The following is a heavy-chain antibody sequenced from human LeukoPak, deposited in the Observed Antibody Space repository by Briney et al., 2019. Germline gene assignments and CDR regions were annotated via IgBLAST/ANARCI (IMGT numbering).Heavy chain of an antibody. Sequence: KPSETLSLTCSDSGGSISSTSYYWDWVRQPPGKGLEWIGSTYYSGSTYYNPSFKRRVTISADTSKNQFSLKLTSVTAADTAVYYCARQDGWSGFDYWGQGALVTVSS. D-gene: IGHD6-19*01. CDR1: GGSISSTSYY. J-gene: IGHJ4*02. CDR3: ARQDGWSGFDY. CDR2: TYYSGST. V-gene: IGHV4-39*01.